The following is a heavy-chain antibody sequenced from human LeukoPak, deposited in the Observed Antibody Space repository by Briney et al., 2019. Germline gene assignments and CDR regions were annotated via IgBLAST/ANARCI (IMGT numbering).Heavy chain of an antibody. CDR2: IYYRGST. J-gene: IGHJ4*02. CDR1: GGSISSYY. Sequence: SETLSLTCTVSGGSISSYYWSWIRQPPGKGLEWIGYIYYRGSTNYNPSLKSRVTISVDTSKNQFSLKLSSVTAADTAVYYCARLSTSSIDYWGQGTLVTVSS. V-gene: IGHV4-59*08. CDR3: ARLSTSSIDY. D-gene: IGHD5/OR15-5a*01.